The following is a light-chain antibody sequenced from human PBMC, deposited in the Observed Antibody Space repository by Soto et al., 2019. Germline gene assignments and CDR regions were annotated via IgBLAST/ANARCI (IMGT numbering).Light chain of an antibody. Sequence: DIQMTQSPSSVSASVGDRVTITCRASQDIGSWLAGYQQKPGKAPKILIYGASILQRGVPSRFSGSGSGTDFTLTISSLQPEDFATYYCQQTNSFLTITFGPGTKVDIK. CDR3: QQTNSFLTIT. J-gene: IGKJ3*01. V-gene: IGKV1-12*01. CDR2: GAS. CDR1: QDIGSW.